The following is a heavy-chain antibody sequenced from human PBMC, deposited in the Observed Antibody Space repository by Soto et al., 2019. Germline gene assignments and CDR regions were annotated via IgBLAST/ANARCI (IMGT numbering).Heavy chain of an antibody. V-gene: IGHV4-34*01. Sequence: QVQLQQWGAGLLKPSETLSLTCAVYGGSFSGYYWSWIRQPPGKGLEWIGEINHSGSTNYNPSLKSRVTISVDTSKIQFSLKLSSVTAADTAVYYCARVSGIYYYGMDLWGQGTTVTVSS. J-gene: IGHJ6*02. CDR3: ARVSGIYYYGMDL. CDR1: GGSFSGYY. D-gene: IGHD3-10*01. CDR2: INHSGST.